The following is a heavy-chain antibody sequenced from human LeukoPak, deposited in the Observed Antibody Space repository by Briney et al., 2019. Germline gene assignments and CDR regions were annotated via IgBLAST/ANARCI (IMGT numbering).Heavy chain of an antibody. V-gene: IGHV1-2*02. CDR2: INPNSGGA. CDR1: GYTFTGYY. CDR3: ALFDF. J-gene: IGHJ4*02. Sequence: GASVKVSCKPSGYTFTGYYVHWVRQAPGQGLEWMGWINPNSGGADYTPKFQGRVIMTSDTSITTAYMELINLESDDTAVYYCALFDFWGQGTQVTVSS.